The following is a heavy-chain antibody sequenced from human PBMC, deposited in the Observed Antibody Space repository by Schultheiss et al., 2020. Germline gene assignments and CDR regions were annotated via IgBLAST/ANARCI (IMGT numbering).Heavy chain of an antibody. CDR2: IYPGDSDT. D-gene: IGHD6-19*01. CDR1: GYSFTSYW. Sequence: GGSLRLSCKGSGYSFTSYWIGWVRQMPGKGLEWMGIIYPGDSDTRYSPSFQGQVTISADKSISTAYLQWSSLKASDTAMYYCARRLGGVAVAEYYGMDVWGQGTTVTGSS. J-gene: IGHJ6*02. CDR3: ARRLGGVAVAEYYGMDV. V-gene: IGHV5-51*01.